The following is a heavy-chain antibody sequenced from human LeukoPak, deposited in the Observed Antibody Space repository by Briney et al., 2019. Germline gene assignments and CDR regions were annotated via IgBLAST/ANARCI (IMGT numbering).Heavy chain of an antibody. CDR3: ARRDYAAWFDP. J-gene: IGHJ5*02. D-gene: IGHD4/OR15-4a*01. CDR1: GDYITSGAYY. V-gene: IGHV4-39*07. Sequence: SETLSLTCSVSGDYITSGAYYWAWLRQPPGKGLEWIGSVYYSGSIKYNPSLKGRVSISRGMSKNQFSLNLNSVNATDTAVYYCARRDYAAWFDPWGQGTLVTVSS. CDR2: VYYSGSI.